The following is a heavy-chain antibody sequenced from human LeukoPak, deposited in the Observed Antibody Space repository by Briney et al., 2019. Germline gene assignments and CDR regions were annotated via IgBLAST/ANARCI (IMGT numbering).Heavy chain of an antibody. CDR2: IYYSGST. D-gene: IGHD1-26*01. CDR1: DGSISSSSYY. J-gene: IGHJ6*03. V-gene: IGHV4-39*01. CDR3: ARAVGATPPYYMDV. Sequence: SSETLSLTCTVSDGSISSSSYYWGWIRQPPGKGLEWIWSIYYSGSTYYNPSLKSRVTISVDTSKNQFSLKLSSVTAADTAVYYCARAVGATPPYYMDVWGKGTTVTVSS.